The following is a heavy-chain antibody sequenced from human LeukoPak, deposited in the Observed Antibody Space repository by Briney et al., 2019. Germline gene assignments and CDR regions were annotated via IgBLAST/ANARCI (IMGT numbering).Heavy chain of an antibody. CDR2: MNPNSGNT. CDR3: AISSGYSSSWLDY. J-gene: IGHJ4*02. D-gene: IGHD6-13*01. V-gene: IGHV1-8*01. Sequence: ASVKVSCKASGYTFTSYDINWVRQATGQGLEWMGWMNPNSGNTGYAQKLQGRVTMTTDTSTSTAYMELRSLGSDDTAVYYCAISSGYSSSWLDYWGQGTLVTVSS. CDR1: GYTFTSYD.